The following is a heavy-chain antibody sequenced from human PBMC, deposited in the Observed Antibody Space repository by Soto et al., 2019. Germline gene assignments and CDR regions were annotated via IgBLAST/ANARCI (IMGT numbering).Heavy chain of an antibody. D-gene: IGHD3-9*01. CDR2: ISSSSIYT. Sequence: GGSLRLSCAASGFTSSDYYISCIRQAPGKGLEWVSYISSSSIYTNYADSVKGRFTISRDNARNSLYLQMNSLRAEDTAVYYCARVLRYFDWDYAFDIWGQGTMVTVSS. CDR1: GFTSSDYY. J-gene: IGHJ3*02. V-gene: IGHV3-11*06. CDR3: ARVLRYFDWDYAFDI.